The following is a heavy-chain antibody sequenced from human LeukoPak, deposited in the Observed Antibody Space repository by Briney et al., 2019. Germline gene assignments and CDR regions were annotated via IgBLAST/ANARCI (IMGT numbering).Heavy chain of an antibody. Sequence: PSETLSLTCTVSGGSISSYYWSWIRQPPGKGLEWIGSIYYSGSTYYNPSLKSRVTISVDTSKNQFSLKLSSVTAADTAVYYCASSPIAAASFDYWGQGTLVTVSS. CDR3: ASSPIAAASFDY. CDR1: GGSISSYY. V-gene: IGHV4-59*01. D-gene: IGHD6-13*01. J-gene: IGHJ4*02. CDR2: IYYSGST.